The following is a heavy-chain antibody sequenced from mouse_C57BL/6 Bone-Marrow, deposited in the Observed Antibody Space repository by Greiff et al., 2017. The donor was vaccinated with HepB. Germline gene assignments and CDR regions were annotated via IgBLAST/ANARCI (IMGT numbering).Heavy chain of an antibody. CDR1: GYAFSSSW. CDR3: ARYYFDY. Sequence: QVQLQQSGPELVKPGASVKISCKASGYAFSSSWMNWVKQRPGKGLEWIGRIYPGDGDTNYNGKFKGKATLTADKSSSTAYMQLSSLTSEDSAVYFCARYYFDYWGQGTTLTVSS. V-gene: IGHV1-82*01. J-gene: IGHJ2*01. CDR2: IYPGDGDT.